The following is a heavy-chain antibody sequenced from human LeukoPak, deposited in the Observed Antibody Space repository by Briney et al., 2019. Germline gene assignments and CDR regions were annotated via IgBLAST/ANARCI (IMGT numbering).Heavy chain of an antibody. CDR3: ARIRVPAAMEWFDP. V-gene: IGHV3-66*01. D-gene: IGHD2-2*01. Sequence: RGSLRLSCAASGFTVSSNYMSWVRQAPGKGLEWVSVIYSGGSTYYADSVKGRFTISRDNSKSTLYLQMNSLRAEDTAVYYCARIRVPAAMEWFDPWGQGTLVTVSS. J-gene: IGHJ5*02. CDR1: GFTVSSNY. CDR2: IYSGGST.